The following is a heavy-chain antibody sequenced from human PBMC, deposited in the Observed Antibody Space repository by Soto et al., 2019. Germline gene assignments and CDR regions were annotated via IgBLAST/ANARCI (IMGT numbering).Heavy chain of an antibody. CDR3: AKGSRYDILTAYHAFDS. CDR1: GFTFSNYA. D-gene: IGHD3-9*01. V-gene: IGHV3-23*01. J-gene: IGHJ4*02. Sequence: EVQLLESGGGLVQPGGSLRLSCSVSGFTFSNYAMTWVRQAPGKGLEWVSSISGGGGGTHYADSMKGRFSISRDNSKNTLQLEMNRLRADDTAVYYCAKGSRYDILTAYHAFDSWGQGTLVTVSS. CDR2: ISGGGGGT.